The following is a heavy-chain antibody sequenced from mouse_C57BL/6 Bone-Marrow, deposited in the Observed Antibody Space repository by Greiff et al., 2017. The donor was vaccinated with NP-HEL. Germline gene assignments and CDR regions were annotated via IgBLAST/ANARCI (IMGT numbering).Heavy chain of an antibody. Sequence: GASVKMSCKASGYTFTSYTMHWVKQRPGQGLEWIGYINPSSGYTKYNQKFKDKATLTADKSSSTAYMQLSSLTSEDSAVYYCARGGVNFDYWGQGTTLTVSS. V-gene: IGHV1-4*01. D-gene: IGHD2-2*01. J-gene: IGHJ2*01. CDR3: ARGGVNFDY. CDR2: INPSSGYT. CDR1: GYTFTSYT.